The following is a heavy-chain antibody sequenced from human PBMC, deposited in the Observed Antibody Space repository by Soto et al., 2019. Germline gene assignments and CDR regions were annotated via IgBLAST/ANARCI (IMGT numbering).Heavy chain of an antibody. D-gene: IGHD3-22*01. J-gene: IGHJ4*02. CDR2: IIPIFGTA. CDR3: ARGWGYDSNDYYYAY. Sequence: QVQLVQSGAEVRKPGSSVKVSCKASGGTFSRHAISWVRQAPGQGLEWMGGIIPIFGTANHAQKFQGRVTINADESTSTVYMELSRLRSEDTAMYYCARGWGYDSNDYYYAYWGQGTLVIVSS. CDR1: GGTFSRHA. V-gene: IGHV1-69*01.